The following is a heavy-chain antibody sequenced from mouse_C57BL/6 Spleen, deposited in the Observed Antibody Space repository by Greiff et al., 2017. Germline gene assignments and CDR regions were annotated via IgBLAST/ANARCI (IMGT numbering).Heavy chain of an antibody. D-gene: IGHD1-1*01. CDR3: ARSDYGSRRPFAY. V-gene: IGHV1-26*01. J-gene: IGHJ3*01. CDR1: GYTFTDYY. Sequence: EVQLQQSGPELVKPGASVKISCKASGYTFTDYYMNWVKQSHGKSLEWIGDINPNTGGTSYNQKLKGKATLTVDKSSSTAYMELRSLTSEDSADYYCARSDYGSRRPFAYWGQGTLVTVSA. CDR2: INPNTGGT.